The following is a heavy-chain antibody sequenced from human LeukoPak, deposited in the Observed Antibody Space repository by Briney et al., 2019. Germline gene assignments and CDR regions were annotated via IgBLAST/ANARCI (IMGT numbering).Heavy chain of an antibody. V-gene: IGHV3-48*01. CDR1: GFTFSSYS. J-gene: IGHJ4*02. CDR3: AKPLRDDFWIAYGY. D-gene: IGHD3-3*01. CDR2: ISSSSSTI. Sequence: PGGSLRLSCAASGFTFSSYSMNWVRQAPGKGLEWVSYISSSSSTIYYADSVKGRFTISRDNSRNTLYLQMNSLRAEDTALYYCAKPLRDDFWIAYGYWGQGTLVTVSS.